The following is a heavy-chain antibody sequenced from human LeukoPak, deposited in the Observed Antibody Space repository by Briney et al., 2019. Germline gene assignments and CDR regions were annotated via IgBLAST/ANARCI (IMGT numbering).Heavy chain of an antibody. CDR3: ARDEAGDCSSTSCYPNWFDP. D-gene: IGHD2-2*01. CDR1: GYTFTSYY. V-gene: IGHV1-46*01. J-gene: IGHJ5*02. CDR2: INPSGGST. Sequence: ASVKVSCKASGYTFTSYYMHWVRQAPGQGLEWMGIINPSGGSTSYAQKFQGRVTMTRDTSTSTVYMELSSLRSEDTAVYYCARDEAGDCSSTSCYPNWFDPWGQGTLVTVSS.